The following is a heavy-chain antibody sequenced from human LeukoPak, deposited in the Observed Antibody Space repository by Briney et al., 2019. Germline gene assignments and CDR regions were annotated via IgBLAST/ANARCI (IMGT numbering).Heavy chain of an antibody. CDR3: IRGGPSTWS. D-gene: IGHD2-15*01. V-gene: IGHV3-74*01. Sequence: PGGSLRLSCAASGFTFKLYWMHWVRQVPGKAPVWVSRINDDGSDTRYADSVKGRFTISRDDATNMVSLQMNSLRPEDTAIYYCIRGGPSTWSWGQGTLVTVSS. CDR1: GFTFKLYW. J-gene: IGHJ5*02. CDR2: INDDGSDT.